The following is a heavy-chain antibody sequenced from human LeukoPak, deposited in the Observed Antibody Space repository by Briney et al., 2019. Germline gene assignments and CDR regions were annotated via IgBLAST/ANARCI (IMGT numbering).Heavy chain of an antibody. J-gene: IGHJ3*02. CDR2: IIPIFGTA. D-gene: IGHD2-21*01. Sequence: SVKVSCKASGGTLSRYAISWVRQAPGQEVEWMGGIIPIFGTANYAQKFQGRVTITADESTSTAYMELSSLRSEDTAVYYCAREGPKYSWAFDIWGQGTMVTVSS. V-gene: IGHV1-69*01. CDR1: GGTLSRYA. CDR3: AREGPKYSWAFDI.